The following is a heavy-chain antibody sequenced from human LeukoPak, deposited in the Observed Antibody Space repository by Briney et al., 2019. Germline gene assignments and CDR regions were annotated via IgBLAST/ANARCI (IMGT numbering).Heavy chain of an antibody. V-gene: IGHV3-48*01. J-gene: IGHJ4*02. D-gene: IGHD3-10*01. CDR1: GFTFSSYS. CDR3: ARDGSGRVPEMSAPDY. CDR2: IRSSSRTI. Sequence: PGESLRLSCAASGFTFSSYSMNWVRQAPGKVLEWVSYIRSSSRTIYYADSVKGRFTISRDNAKNSLYLQMNSLRAEDTAVYYCARDGSGRVPEMSAPDYWGQGTLVTVSS.